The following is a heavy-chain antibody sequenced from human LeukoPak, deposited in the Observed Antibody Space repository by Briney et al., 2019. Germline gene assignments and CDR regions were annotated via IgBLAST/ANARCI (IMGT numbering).Heavy chain of an antibody. D-gene: IGHD5-12*01. V-gene: IGHV4-59*08. CDR3: ARRRGYSNKEAFDY. CDR2: IFYTGNA. CDR1: GDSISGYY. J-gene: IGHJ4*02. Sequence: SETLSLTCSVSGDSISGYYWSWIRQPPGKGLEWIANIFYTGNADYNPSLKSRVTISVDTPKNQISLRLSSVTAADTAVYYCARRRGYSNKEAFDYWGQGTLVTVSS.